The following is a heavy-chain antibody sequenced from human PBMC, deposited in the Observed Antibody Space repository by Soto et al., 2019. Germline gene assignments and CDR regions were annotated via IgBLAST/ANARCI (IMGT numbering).Heavy chain of an antibody. CDR1: GGSFNRHT. V-gene: IGHV1-69*01. CDR3: ARDFDSSGYYYRGNDY. Sequence: QVQLVQSGAEVRKPGSSVRVSCKASGGSFNRHTISWVRQAPGQGLEWMGGIIPIFGTANHAQKFQGRVTIIADESTSTVYMELGSLRSDDTAVYYCARDFDSSGYYYRGNDYWGQGTLVIVSS. J-gene: IGHJ4*02. D-gene: IGHD3-22*01. CDR2: IIPIFGTA.